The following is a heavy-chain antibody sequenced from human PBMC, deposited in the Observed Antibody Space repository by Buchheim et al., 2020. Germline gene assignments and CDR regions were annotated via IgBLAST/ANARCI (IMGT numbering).Heavy chain of an antibody. CDR1: GFTFSSYG. CDR3: AKPDTYYDFWSGHSHFDY. D-gene: IGHD3-3*01. J-gene: IGHJ4*02. Sequence: QVQLVESGGGVVQPGRSLRLSCAASGFTFSSYGMHWVRQAPGKGLEWVAVISYDGSNKYYADSVKGRFTICRDHSKNTLYLQMNSLRAEDTAVYYCAKPDTYYDFWSGHSHFDYWGQGTL. CDR2: ISYDGSNK. V-gene: IGHV3-30*18.